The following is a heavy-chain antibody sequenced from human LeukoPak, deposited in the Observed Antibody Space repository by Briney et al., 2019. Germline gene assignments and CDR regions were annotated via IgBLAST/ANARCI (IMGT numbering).Heavy chain of an antibody. CDR3: ARFRCSSTSCYEFDY. CDR2: INPNSGGK. D-gene: IGHD2-2*01. Sequence: ASVKVSCKSSGYTFTGYYMHWVRQAPGQGLEWMGWINPNSGGKNYAQKFQGRVTMTRDTSISTAYMELSRLRSNDTAVYYCARFRCSSTSCYEFDYWGQGTLVTVSS. CDR1: GYTFTGYY. V-gene: IGHV1-2*02. J-gene: IGHJ4*02.